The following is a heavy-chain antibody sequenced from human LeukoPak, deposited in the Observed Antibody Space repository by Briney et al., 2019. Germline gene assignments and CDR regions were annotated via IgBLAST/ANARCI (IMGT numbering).Heavy chain of an antibody. J-gene: IGHJ3*02. V-gene: IGHV4-39*07. CDR1: GGSIRSSSYY. CDR3: ARSLVGITMIVVAKDDAFDI. Sequence: SETLSLTCTVSGGSIRSSSYYWGWIRQPPGKGLEWIGSIYYSGSTYYNPSYYNGSTYYNPSLKSRVTISVDTSKNQFSLRLRYVTAADTAVYYCARSLVGITMIVVAKDDAFDIWGQGTMVTVSS. CDR2: IYYSGSTYYNPSYYNGST. D-gene: IGHD3-22*01.